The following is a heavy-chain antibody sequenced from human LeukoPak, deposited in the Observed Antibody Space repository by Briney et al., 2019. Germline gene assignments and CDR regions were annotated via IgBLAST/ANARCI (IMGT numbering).Heavy chain of an antibody. V-gene: IGHV3-30*18. CDR1: GFTFSSYG. Sequence: GGSLRLSCAASGFTFSSYGMHWVRQAPGKGLEWGAVISYDGSNKYYADSVKGRFTISRDNSKNTLYLQMNSLRAEDTAVYYCAKEIRGLTMVRGVDAFDIWGQGTMVTVSS. CDR3: AKEIRGLTMVRGVDAFDI. J-gene: IGHJ3*02. CDR2: ISYDGSNK. D-gene: IGHD3-10*01.